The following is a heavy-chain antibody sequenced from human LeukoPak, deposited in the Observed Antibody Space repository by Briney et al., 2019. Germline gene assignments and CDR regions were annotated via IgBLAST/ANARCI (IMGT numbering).Heavy chain of an antibody. Sequence: GGSLRLSCAASGFTSSNYAMSWVRQAPGEGLEWVAAISGSGSNTFYADSVNGRFTISRDNSRNTLYLQMNSLRAEDTAVYYCARDVDYGDYPACWGQGTLVTVSS. D-gene: IGHD4-17*01. CDR2: ISGSGSNT. CDR1: GFTSSNYA. V-gene: IGHV3-23*01. CDR3: ARDVDYGDYPAC. J-gene: IGHJ4*02.